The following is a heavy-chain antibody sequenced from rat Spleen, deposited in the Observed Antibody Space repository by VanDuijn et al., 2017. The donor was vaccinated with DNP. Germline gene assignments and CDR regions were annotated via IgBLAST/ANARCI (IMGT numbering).Heavy chain of an antibody. CDR1: GFSFRNYY. Sequence: VQLVESGGGLVQPGGSLKLSCVASGFSFRNYYMAWVRQTPNRGLEWVAMISHSDGTTYYPDSVRGRFTISRDNAESSLYLQMNSLKSEDTATYYCAREQHYHFDYWGQGVMVTVSS. V-gene: IGHV5-25*01. D-gene: IGHD1-10*01. J-gene: IGHJ2*01. CDR3: AREQHYHFDY. CDR2: ISHSDGTT.